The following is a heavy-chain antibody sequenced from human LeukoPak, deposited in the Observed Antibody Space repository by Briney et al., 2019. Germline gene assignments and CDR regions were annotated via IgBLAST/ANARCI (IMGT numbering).Heavy chain of an antibody. CDR1: GGSISSYY. V-gene: IGHV4-4*07. D-gene: IGHD3-22*01. CDR3: ARDPSLWGSMIDFHDAFDI. J-gene: IGHJ3*02. CDR2: IYTSGST. Sequence: SGTLSLTCTVSGGSISSYYWSWIRQPAGKGLEWIGRIYTSGSTNYNPSLKSRVTMSVDTSKNQFSLKLSSVTAADTAVYYCARDPSLWGSMIDFHDAFDIWGQGAMVTVSS.